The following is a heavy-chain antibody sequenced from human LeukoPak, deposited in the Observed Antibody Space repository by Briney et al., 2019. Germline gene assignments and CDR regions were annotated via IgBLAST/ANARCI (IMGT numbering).Heavy chain of an antibody. J-gene: IGHJ4*02. D-gene: IGHD6-19*01. CDR1: GFTFDDYA. V-gene: IGHV3-9*01. CDR2: ISWNSGSI. Sequence: GRSLRLSCAASGFTFDDYAMHWVRQAPGKGLEWVSGISWNSGSIGYADSVKGRFTISRDNAKNSLYLQMNSLRAEDTALYYCAKDGYSSGWYADYWGQGTLVIVSS. CDR3: AKDGYSSGWYADY.